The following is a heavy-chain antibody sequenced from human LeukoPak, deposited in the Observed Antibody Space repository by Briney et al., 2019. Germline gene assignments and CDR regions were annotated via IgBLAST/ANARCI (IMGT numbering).Heavy chain of an antibody. J-gene: IGHJ4*02. D-gene: IGHD4-17*01. CDR3: ASRVGTVTTANFDY. CDR2: IYYSGST. CDR1: GGSISSYY. V-gene: IGHV4-59*12. Sequence: SETLSLTCTVSGGSISSYYWSWIRQPPGKGLEWIGYIYYSGSTNYNPSLKSRVTISVDTSKKQFSLKLSSVTAADTAVYYCASRVGTVTTANFDYWGQGTLVTVSS.